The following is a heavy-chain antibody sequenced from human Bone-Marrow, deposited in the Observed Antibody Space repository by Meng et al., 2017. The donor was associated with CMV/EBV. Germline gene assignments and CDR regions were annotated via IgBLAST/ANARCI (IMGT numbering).Heavy chain of an antibody. Sequence: VQLRGCGGGLLKLSETLSLTCAVYGGCFSGYYLSWIRQPPGKGLEWIGEINHSGSTNYNPSLKSRVTISVDTSKNQFSLKLSSVTAADTAVYYCASELGGGDYAYWGQGTLVTVSS. CDR1: GGCFSGYY. D-gene: IGHD4-17*01. J-gene: IGHJ4*02. CDR2: INHSGST. CDR3: ASELGGGDYAY. V-gene: IGHV4-34*01.